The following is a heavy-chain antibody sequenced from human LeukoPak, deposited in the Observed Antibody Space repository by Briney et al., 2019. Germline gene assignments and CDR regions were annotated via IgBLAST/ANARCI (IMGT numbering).Heavy chain of an antibody. V-gene: IGHV3-64*01. J-gene: IGHJ3*02. CDR3: ARDPSSSGRYGAFDI. D-gene: IGHD6-19*01. Sequence: GGPLRLSCAASGITFSSYAMHWVRQAPGKGLECVSVISSKGETTNYANSVKGRFTISRDNSKNTLYLQMESLRAEDMAVYYCARDPSSSGRYGAFDIWGQGTMVTVSS. CDR2: ISSKGETT. CDR1: GITFSSYA.